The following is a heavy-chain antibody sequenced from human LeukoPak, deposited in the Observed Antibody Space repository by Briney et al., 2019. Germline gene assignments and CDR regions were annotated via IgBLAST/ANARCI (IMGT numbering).Heavy chain of an antibody. D-gene: IGHD4-23*01. CDR2: IYYSGST. V-gene: IGHV4-30-4*08. CDR3: ARDLGYGGNSGFDY. Sequence: SETLSLTCIVSGGSISSGDYYWSWIRQPPGKGLEWIGYIYYSGSTYYNPSLKSRVTISVDASKNQFSLKLSSVTAADTAVYYCARDLGYGGNSGFDYWGQGTLVTVSS. CDR1: GGSISSGDYY. J-gene: IGHJ4*02.